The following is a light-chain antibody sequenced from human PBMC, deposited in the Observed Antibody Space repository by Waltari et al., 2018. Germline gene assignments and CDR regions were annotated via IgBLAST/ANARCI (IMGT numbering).Light chain of an antibody. J-gene: IGKJ2*01. V-gene: IGKV3-15*01. CDR1: QSVSTN. CDR2: GAS. CDR3: QQYNNWPPYI. Sequence: ETVMTQSPTTLSLSPGERATLSCRPRQSVSTNLAWYQQRPGQAPRLLSYGASIRATGVPARFSGRGAGTEFTLTISSLQSEDFAVYYCQQYNNWPPYIFGQGSQLEI.